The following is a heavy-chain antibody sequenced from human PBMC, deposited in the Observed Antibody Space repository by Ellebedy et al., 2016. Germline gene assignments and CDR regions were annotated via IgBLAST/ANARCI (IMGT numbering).Heavy chain of an antibody. CDR2: IVVGSGNT. D-gene: IGHD5-24*01. CDR1: GFTFTSSA. Sequence: SVKVSCXASGFTFTSSAVQWVRQARGQRLEWIGWIVVGSGNTNYAQKFQERVTITRDMSTSTAYMELSSLRSEDTAVYYCAADYSRDGYNGLDYWGQGTLVTVSS. V-gene: IGHV1-58*01. J-gene: IGHJ4*02. CDR3: AADYSRDGYNGLDY.